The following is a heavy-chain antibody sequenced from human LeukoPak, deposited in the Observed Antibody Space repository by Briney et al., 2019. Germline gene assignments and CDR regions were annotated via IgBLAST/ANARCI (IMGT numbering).Heavy chain of an antibody. CDR3: AKGDGEIPDNWFGP. CDR2: ISGSGGST. J-gene: IGHJ5*02. Sequence: GGSLRLSCAASGFTFSRYAMTWVRQAPGKGLEWVSAISGSGGSTYYADSVKGRFIISRDNSKNAVFLQMNSLRAEDTAVYYCAKGDGEIPDNWFGPWGQGTLVTVSS. D-gene: IGHD4-17*01. CDR1: GFTFSRYA. V-gene: IGHV3-23*01.